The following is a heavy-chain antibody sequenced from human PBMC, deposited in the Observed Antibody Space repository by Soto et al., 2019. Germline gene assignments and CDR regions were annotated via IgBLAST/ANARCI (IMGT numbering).Heavy chain of an antibody. Sequence: GASVKVSCKASGYTFTSYYMRWVRQAPGQGLEWMGIINPSDVSTRYAQKFQGRVTMTRDTSTSTVYMELSSLRSEDTAVYYCARAAVDGIAVNYFVYWCQGTLVTVSS. D-gene: IGHD6-19*01. CDR1: GYTFTSYY. CDR2: INPSDVST. J-gene: IGHJ4*02. V-gene: IGHV1-46*01. CDR3: ARAAVDGIAVNYFVY.